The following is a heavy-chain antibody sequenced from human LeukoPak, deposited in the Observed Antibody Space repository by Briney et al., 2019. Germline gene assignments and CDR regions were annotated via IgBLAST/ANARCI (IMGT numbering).Heavy chain of an antibody. V-gene: IGHV3-7*01. CDR3: ARGNGYYSY. Sequence: QTGGSLRLSCAASGFTFSSFWMSWVRQAPGKGLEWVANIQQDGSVKYYVDSVKGRFTISRDNAESSLYLQMNSLRAEDTAVYYCARGNGYYSYWGQGTLVTVSS. CDR2: IQQDGSVK. CDR1: GFTFSSFW. D-gene: IGHD3-22*01. J-gene: IGHJ4*02.